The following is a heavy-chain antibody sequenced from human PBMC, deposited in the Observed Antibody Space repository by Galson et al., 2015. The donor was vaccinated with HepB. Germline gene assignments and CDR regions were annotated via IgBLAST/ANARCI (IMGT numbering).Heavy chain of an antibody. CDR1: GFTFSSYA. Sequence: SLRLSCAASGFTFSSYAMHWVRQAPGKGLEWVAVISYDGSNKYYADSVKGRFTTSRDNPKNTLYLQMNSLRAEDTAVYYCARDSQFVVVTSYFQHWGQGTLVTVSS. CDR3: ARDSQFVVVTSYFQH. J-gene: IGHJ1*01. D-gene: IGHD2-21*02. CDR2: ISYDGSNK. V-gene: IGHV3-30-3*01.